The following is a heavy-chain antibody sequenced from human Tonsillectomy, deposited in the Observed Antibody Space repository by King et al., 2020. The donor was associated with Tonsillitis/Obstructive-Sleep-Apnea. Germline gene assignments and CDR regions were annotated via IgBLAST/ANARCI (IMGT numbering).Heavy chain of an antibody. J-gene: IGHJ6*03. Sequence: VTLKESGPALVKPTQTLTLTCTFSGFSLSTSGMCVSWIRQPPGKALEWLARIDWDDDKYYSTSLKTRLTISKDTSKNQVVLTMTNMDPVDKAKYYCARTYYYGSGSYSLSYYYYYMDVWGKGTTVTVSS. D-gene: IGHD3-10*01. CDR2: IDWDDDK. CDR1: GFSLSTSGMC. V-gene: IGHV2-70*11. CDR3: ARTYYYGSGSYSLSYYYYYMDV.